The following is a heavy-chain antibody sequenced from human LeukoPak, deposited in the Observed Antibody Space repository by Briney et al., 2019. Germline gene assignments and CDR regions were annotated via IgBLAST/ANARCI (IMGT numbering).Heavy chain of an antibody. D-gene: IGHD1-26*01. CDR2: ISGSSDII. Sequence: GGSLRLSCAVSGFTFSNYGMNWVRQAPGKGLEWVSYISGSSDIIHYTESVKGRFTISRDNAKNSVYLQMNSLRAEDTAVYFCAIKASQWGYWGQGTLVTVSS. J-gene: IGHJ4*02. CDR3: AIKASQWGY. V-gene: IGHV3-48*01. CDR1: GFTFSNYG.